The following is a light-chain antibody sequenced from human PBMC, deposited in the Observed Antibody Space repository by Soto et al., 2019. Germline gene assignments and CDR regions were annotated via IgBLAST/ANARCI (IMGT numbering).Light chain of an antibody. J-gene: IGLJ1*01. Sequence: QSVLTQPPSASGSPGQSVTISCTGTSNDVGGYNYVSWYQQHPGKAPKLMIYEVNKRPSGVSNRFSGSKSGNTASLTISGLQAKDEADYYCCSYAGSSTYVFGTGTKVTVL. CDR1: SNDVGGYNY. V-gene: IGLV2-23*02. CDR2: EVN. CDR3: CSYAGSSTYV.